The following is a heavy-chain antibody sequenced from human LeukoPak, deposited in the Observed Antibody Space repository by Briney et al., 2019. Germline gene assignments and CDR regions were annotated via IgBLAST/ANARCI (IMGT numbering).Heavy chain of an antibody. CDR1: GGTFGIYG. D-gene: IGHD1-7*01. Sequence: SVKVSCKASGGTFGIYGISWVRQAPGQGLEWMGGIIPMYRTPTYAERFEGRVTISTDDSTSTVYMELSSLRSEDTAVYYCARGATGTTFYHWLDPWGQGTLVTVSS. J-gene: IGHJ5*02. CDR3: ARGATGTTFYHWLDP. CDR2: IIPMYRTP. V-gene: IGHV1-69*05.